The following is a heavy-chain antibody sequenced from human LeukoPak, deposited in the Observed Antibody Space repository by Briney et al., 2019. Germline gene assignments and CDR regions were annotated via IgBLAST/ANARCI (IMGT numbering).Heavy chain of an antibody. D-gene: IGHD6-13*01. Sequence: GASVKVSWKASGYTFTSYDINWVRQATEQGLEWMGWMNPNSGNTGYAQKFQGRVTMTRNTSISTAYMELSSLRSEDTAAYYCARGRESSSWYDAFDIWGQGTMVTVSS. CDR3: ARGRESSSWYDAFDI. CDR1: GYTFTSYD. CDR2: MNPNSGNT. V-gene: IGHV1-8*01. J-gene: IGHJ3*02.